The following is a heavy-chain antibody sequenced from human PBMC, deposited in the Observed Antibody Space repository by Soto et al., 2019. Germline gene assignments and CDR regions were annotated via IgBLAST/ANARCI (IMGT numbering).Heavy chain of an antibody. CDR3: ARGGVSGRGYFYCYRDV. V-gene: IGHV1-3*01. D-gene: IGHD3-3*01. Sequence: QVQLVQPGAEVRKPGASVKLPCKASGYTLTNFAMQWVRQAPGQRLEWMGWINGGNGSTKYSQNFQGRVTITTDTSASTVYMELSSLRSEDTAVYFCARGGVSGRGYFYCYRDVWGKGTTVTVSS. J-gene: IGHJ6*03. CDR2: INGGNGST. CDR1: GYTLTNFA.